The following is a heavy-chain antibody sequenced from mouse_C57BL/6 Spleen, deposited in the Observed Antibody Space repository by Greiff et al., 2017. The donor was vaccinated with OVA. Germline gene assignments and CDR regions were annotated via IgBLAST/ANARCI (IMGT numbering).Heavy chain of an antibody. CDR1: GYTFTSYW. D-gene: IGHD3-3*01. J-gene: IGHJ2*01. Sequence: VQLQQPGTELVKPGASVKLSCKASGYTFTSYWMHWVKQRPGQGLEWIGNINPSNGGTNYNEKFKSKATLTVDKSSRTAYMQLSSLTSEDSAVYYGARWTAKVYYFDYWGQGTTLTVSS. V-gene: IGHV1-53*01. CDR2: INPSNGGT. CDR3: ARWTAKVYYFDY.